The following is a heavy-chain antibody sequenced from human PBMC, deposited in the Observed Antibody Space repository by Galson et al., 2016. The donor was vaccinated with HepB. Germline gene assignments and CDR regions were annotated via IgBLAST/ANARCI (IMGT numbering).Heavy chain of an antibody. CDR2: IRSKPYGGTQ. CDR3: AKDSGAALAGTGHLWLDP. J-gene: IGHJ5*02. CDR1: GFYFGDHA. V-gene: IGHV3-49*03. D-gene: IGHD6-19*01. Sequence: SLRLSCAASGFYFGDHAMSWFRQAPGKGLEWVGFIRSKPYGGTQEYAASGRGRFTISRDDAKSIAYLQISSLQTKDTAVYFCAKDSGAALAGTGHLWLDPWGQGTLVIVSS.